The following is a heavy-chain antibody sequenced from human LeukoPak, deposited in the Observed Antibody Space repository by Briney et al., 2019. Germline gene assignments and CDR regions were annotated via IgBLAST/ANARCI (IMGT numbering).Heavy chain of an antibody. V-gene: IGHV4-4*07. D-gene: IGHD6-13*01. CDR1: GGSISSYY. J-gene: IGHJ5*02. CDR2: IYTSGST. Sequence: SETLSLTCTVSGGSISSYYWSWIRQSAGKGLEWIGRIYTSGSTNYNPSLKSRVTISVDTSKNQFSLKLSSVTAADTAVYYCARDQNAAGRVSWFDPWGQGTLVTVSS. CDR3: ARDQNAAGRVSWFDP.